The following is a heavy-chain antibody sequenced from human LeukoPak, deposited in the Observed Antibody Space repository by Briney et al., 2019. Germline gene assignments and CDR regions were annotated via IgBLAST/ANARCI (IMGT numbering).Heavy chain of an antibody. Sequence: GGSLRLSCAGSGFIFNNYAMHWVRQPPGKGLEWVSYISSSSSYIYYADSVKGRFTISRDNAKNSLYLQMNSLRAEDTAVYYCARGGTYYYDASDYWGQGTLVTVSS. J-gene: IGHJ4*02. D-gene: IGHD3-22*01. V-gene: IGHV3-21*01. CDR1: GFIFNNYA. CDR2: ISSSSSYI. CDR3: ARGGTYYYDASDY.